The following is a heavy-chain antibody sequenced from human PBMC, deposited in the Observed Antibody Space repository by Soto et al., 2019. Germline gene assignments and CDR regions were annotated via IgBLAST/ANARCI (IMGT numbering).Heavy chain of an antibody. V-gene: IGHV3-23*01. J-gene: IGHJ3*02. CDR3: AKYSYGPNDGAFDI. CDR1: GFTFSSYG. CDR2: ISGSGGST. Sequence: GGSLRLSCAASGFTFSSYGMHWVRQAPGKGLEWVSAISGSGGSTYYADSVKGRFTISRDNSKNTLYLQMNSLRAEDTAVYYCAKYSYGPNDGAFDIWGQGTMVTVSS. D-gene: IGHD5-18*01.